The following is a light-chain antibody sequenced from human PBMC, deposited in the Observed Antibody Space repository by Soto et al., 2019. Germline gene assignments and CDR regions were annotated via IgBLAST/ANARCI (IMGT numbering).Light chain of an antibody. CDR2: DAF. V-gene: IGKV1-5*01. CDR1: QDINTF. CDR3: QSDNSSTWT. J-gene: IGKJ1*01. Sequence: DIQMTQSPSTLSASVGDIITITCRASQDINTFLAWYQQKPGKAPKLLIYDAFGLESGVPSMFSGSGSGTEFTLTITSPQPDYFATYYCQSDNSSTWTFSQGTKVDIK.